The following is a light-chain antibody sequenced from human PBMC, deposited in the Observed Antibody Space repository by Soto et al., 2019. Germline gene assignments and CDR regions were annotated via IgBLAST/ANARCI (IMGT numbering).Light chain of an antibody. CDR1: AGAVTSDYY. CDR2: STS. CDR3: LLYYGGAQVL. V-gene: IGLV7-43*01. J-gene: IGLJ2*01. Sequence: QTVVKQEPSRTVSPGGTVTLTRASSAGAVTSDYYANWLQQKPGQAPRALIYSTSKKHSWTPARFSGSLLGGKAALTLSAVQPEDEADYYCLLYYGGAQVLFGGGTKLTVL.